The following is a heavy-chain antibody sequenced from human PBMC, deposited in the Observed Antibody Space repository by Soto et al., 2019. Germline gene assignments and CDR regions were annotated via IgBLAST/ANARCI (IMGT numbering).Heavy chain of an antibody. Sequence: QVQLVQSGAEVKKPGASVKVSCKASGYTFTSYAMHWVRQAPGQRLEWMGWINAGNGNTKYSQKFQGRVTITRDTSASTAYMERSSLRSEDTAVYYCARVASIAARPFDYWGQGTLVTVYS. CDR1: GYTFTSYA. J-gene: IGHJ4*02. D-gene: IGHD6-6*01. CDR2: INAGNGNT. V-gene: IGHV1-3*01. CDR3: ARVASIAARPFDY.